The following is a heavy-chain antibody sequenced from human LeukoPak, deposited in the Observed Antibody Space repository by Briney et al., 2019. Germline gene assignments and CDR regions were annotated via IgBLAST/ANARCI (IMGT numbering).Heavy chain of an antibody. Sequence: PSETLSLTCSVSGGSISSYYWSWIRQPPGKGLEWIGYIYTSGSTNYNPSLKSRVTISVDTSKNQFSLKLSSVTAADTAVYYCAXRYYDFXSGHRADAFDIWGQGTMVTVSS. CDR3: AXRYYDFXSGHRADAFDI. D-gene: IGHD3-3*01. J-gene: IGHJ3*02. CDR1: GGSISSYY. CDR2: IYTSGST. V-gene: IGHV4-4*09.